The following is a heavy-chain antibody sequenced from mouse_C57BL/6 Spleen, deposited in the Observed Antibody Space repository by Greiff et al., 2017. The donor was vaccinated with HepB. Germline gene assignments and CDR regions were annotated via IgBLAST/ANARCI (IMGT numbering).Heavy chain of an antibody. V-gene: IGHV1-54*01. CDR1: GYAFTNYL. J-gene: IGHJ3*01. CDR3: ARGDVEAWFAY. D-gene: IGHD3-3*01. Sequence: VQLQQSGAELVRPGTSVKVSCKASGYAFTNYLIEWVKQRPGQGLEWIGVINPGSGGTNYNEKFKGKATLTADKSSSTAYLQLSSLTSEDSAVYFCARGDVEAWFAYLGQGTLVTVSA. CDR2: INPGSGGT.